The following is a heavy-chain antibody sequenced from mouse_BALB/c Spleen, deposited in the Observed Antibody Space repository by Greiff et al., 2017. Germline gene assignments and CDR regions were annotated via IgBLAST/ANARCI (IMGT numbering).Heavy chain of an antibody. CDR1: GFTFSSYW. V-gene: IGHV6-6*02. D-gene: IGHD2-10*02. CDR3: TKYGNYRFAY. CDR2: IRLKSDNYAT. J-gene: IGHJ3*01. Sequence: EVKLMESGGGLVQPGGSMKLSCVASGFTFSSYWMSWVRQSPEKGLEWVAEIRLKSDNYATHYAESVKGKFTISRDDSKSRLYLQMNSLRAEDTGIYYCTKYGNYRFAYWGQGTLVTVSA.